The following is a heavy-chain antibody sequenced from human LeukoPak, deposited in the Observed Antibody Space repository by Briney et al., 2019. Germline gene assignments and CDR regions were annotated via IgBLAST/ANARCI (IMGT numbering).Heavy chain of an antibody. Sequence: PGGSLRLSCAASGITFSSYAMSWVRQAPGKGLEWVAAISGSGGSTYYADSVKGRFTISRDNSKNTLYLQMNSLRAEDTAVYYCAKDPKYYDSSGYYHGGDYFDYWGQATLVTVSS. CDR1: GITFSSYA. V-gene: IGHV3-23*01. J-gene: IGHJ4*02. CDR2: ISGSGGST. D-gene: IGHD3-22*01. CDR3: AKDPKYYDSSGYYHGGDYFDY.